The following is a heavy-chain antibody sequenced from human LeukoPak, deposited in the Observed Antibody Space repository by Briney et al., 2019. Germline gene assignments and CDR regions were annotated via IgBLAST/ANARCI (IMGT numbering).Heavy chain of an antibody. CDR1: GYTFTGYY. Sequence: ASVKVSCKASGYTFTGYYVHWVRQAPGQGLEWMGWINPNSGGTNYAQKFQGRVTMIRDTSISTAYMELSRLRSDDTAVYYCARASRWETTRRYDYWGQGTLVTVSS. V-gene: IGHV1-2*02. D-gene: IGHD1-26*01. CDR2: INPNSGGT. J-gene: IGHJ4*02. CDR3: ARASRWETTRRYDY.